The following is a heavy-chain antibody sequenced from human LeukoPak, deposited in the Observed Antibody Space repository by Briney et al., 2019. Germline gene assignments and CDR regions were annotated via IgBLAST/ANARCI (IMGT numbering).Heavy chain of an antibody. CDR2: VSYSGRT. J-gene: IGHJ4*02. CDR3: ARHERGAENLDY. V-gene: IGHV4-59*08. CDR1: GASISNCY. Sequence: SETLSLTCTVSGASISNCYWSWIRQPPGKGLECIGYVSYSGRTNHNPSLKSRVTISADTSKNQFSLKLTSVTAAGTAVYYCARHERGAENLDYWGQGTLVTVSS. D-gene: IGHD1-1*01.